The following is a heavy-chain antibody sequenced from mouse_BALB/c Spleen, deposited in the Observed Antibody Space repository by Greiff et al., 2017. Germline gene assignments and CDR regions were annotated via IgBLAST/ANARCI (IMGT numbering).Heavy chain of an antibody. J-gene: IGHJ2*01. CDR1: GFTFSSYA. Sequence: EVKLVESGGGLVKPGGSLKLSCAASGFTFSSYAMSWVRQTPEKRLEWVASIGSGGSTYYPDSVKGRFTISRDNARNILYLQMSSLRSEDTAMYYCARRDYYGSFFDYWGQGTTLTVSS. V-gene: IGHV5-6-5*01. CDR2: IGSGGST. D-gene: IGHD1-1*01. CDR3: ARRDYYGSFFDY.